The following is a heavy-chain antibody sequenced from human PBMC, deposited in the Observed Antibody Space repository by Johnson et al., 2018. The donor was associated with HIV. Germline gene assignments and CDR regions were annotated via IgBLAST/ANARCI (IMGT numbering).Heavy chain of an antibody. CDR1: GFTFSSYA. CDR2: ISSSGGST. V-gene: IGHV3-23*04. J-gene: IGHJ3*02. D-gene: IGHD5-18*01. CDR3: ARAYSYGAFDI. Sequence: VQLVESGGGVVQPGRSLRLSCAASGFTFSSYAMSWVRQAPGQGLEWVSAISSSGGSTYYPDSVKGRFTISRDNSKNTLYLQMNSLRADGTAVYYCARAYSYGAFDIWGQGTRVTVSS.